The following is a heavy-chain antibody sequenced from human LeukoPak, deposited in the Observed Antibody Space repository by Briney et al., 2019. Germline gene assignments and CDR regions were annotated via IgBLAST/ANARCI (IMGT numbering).Heavy chain of an antibody. CDR3: ARGGSGWGYFDY. CDR2: IYYSGST. Sequence: PSQTLSLTCTVSGGSISSSSYYWGWIRQPPGKGLEWIGSIYYSGSTYYNPSLKSRVTISVDTSKNQFSLKLSSVTAADTAVYYCARGGSGWGYFDYWGQGTLVTVSS. J-gene: IGHJ4*02. V-gene: IGHV4-39*07. D-gene: IGHD6-19*01. CDR1: GGSISSSSYY.